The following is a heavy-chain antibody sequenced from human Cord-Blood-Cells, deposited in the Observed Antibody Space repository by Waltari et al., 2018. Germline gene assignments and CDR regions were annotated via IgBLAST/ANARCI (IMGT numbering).Heavy chain of an antibody. V-gene: IGHV4-39*01. D-gene: IGHD2-15*01. CDR1: GGSISSSSYY. Sequence: QLQLQESGPGLVKPSETLSLTCTVSGGSISSSSYYWGWIRQPPGKGLEWIGSIYYSGSTYYNPALKSRVTISVDTSKNQFSLKLSSVTAADTAVYYCARHQSAAVAIDYWGQGTLVTVSS. CDR3: ARHQSAAVAIDY. CDR2: IYYSGST. J-gene: IGHJ4*02.